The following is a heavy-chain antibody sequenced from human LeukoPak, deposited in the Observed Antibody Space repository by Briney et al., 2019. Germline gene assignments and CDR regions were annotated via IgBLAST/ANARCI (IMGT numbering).Heavy chain of an antibody. V-gene: IGHV1-3*01. J-gene: IGHJ4*02. Sequence: ASVTVSCTTSGYTFVKYAIHWVRQAPGQRFEWMGWIDGSNGDTRFSQKFQDRVSFTRDTFATTVYMEVTSLRSEDTAVYYCARDQSRDIRVDFDCWGQGTLVTVSS. CDR3: ARDQSRDIRVDFDC. CDR1: GYTFVKYA. CDR2: IDGSNGDT. D-gene: IGHD2-15*01.